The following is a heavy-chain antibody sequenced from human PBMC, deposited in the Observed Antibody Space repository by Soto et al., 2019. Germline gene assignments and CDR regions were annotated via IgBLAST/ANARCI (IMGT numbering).Heavy chain of an antibody. CDR3: ARGGIAARKGRWFDP. Sequence: SETLSLTCTVSGGSLSDYYWTWIRQPPGKGLEWIGYIHYSGSTNYNPSLKSRVTISVDTSKNQFSLKLRSVTAADTAMYHCARGGIAARKGRWFDPWGQGAPVTVSS. CDR1: GGSLSDYY. J-gene: IGHJ5*02. D-gene: IGHD6-6*01. V-gene: IGHV4-59*01. CDR2: IHYSGST.